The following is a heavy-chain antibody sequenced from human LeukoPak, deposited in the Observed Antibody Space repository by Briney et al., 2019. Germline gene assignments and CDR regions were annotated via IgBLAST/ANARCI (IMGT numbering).Heavy chain of an antibody. J-gene: IGHJ4*02. CDR1: GYSISSGYY. V-gene: IGHV4-38-2*01. CDR3: ARHEAEMATILGNY. Sequence: SETLSLTCAVSGYSISSGYYWGWIRQSPGKGLEWIGSIYHSGSTFYNPSLKSRVTISVDTSKNQFSLRLSSVTASDTAVYYCARHEAEMATILGNYWGQGTLVTVSS. D-gene: IGHD5-24*01. CDR2: IYHSGST.